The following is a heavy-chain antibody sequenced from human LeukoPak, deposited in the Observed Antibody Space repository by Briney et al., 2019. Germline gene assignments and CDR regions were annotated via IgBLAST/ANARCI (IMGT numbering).Heavy chain of an antibody. CDR1: GGSFSGYY. D-gene: IGHD3-22*01. Sequence: PSETLSLTCAVYGGSFSGYYWSWIRQPPGKGLEWIGEINHSGSTNYNPSLKSRVTISVDTSKNRFSLKLSSVTAADTAVYYCARAPYDSSGYYWGQGTLVTVSS. V-gene: IGHV4-34*01. CDR2: INHSGST. J-gene: IGHJ4*02. CDR3: ARAPYDSSGYY.